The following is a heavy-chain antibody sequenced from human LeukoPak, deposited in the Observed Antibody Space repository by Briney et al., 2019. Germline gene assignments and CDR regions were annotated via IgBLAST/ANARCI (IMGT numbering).Heavy chain of an antibody. D-gene: IGHD2-21*02. V-gene: IGHV4-59*08. CDR2: IYYSGST. CDR3: ARTAGVTAILFDY. CDR1: GGSISSYY. J-gene: IGHJ4*02. Sequence: SGTLSLTCTVSGGSISSYYWSWIRQPPGKGLEWIGYIYYSGSTNYNPSLKSRVTISVDTSKNQFSLRLSSVTAADTAVYYCARTAGVTAILFDYWGQGTLVTVSS.